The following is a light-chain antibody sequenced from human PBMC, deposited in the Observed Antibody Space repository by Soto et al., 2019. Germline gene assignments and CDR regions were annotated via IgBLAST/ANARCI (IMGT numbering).Light chain of an antibody. CDR3: KSYAGSNTYV. CDR1: KNYICVYDF. V-gene: IGLV2-8*01. J-gene: IGLJ1*01. CDR2: EVV. Sequence: QSSLAQPPSASRSPGHSVTISFTGTKNYICVYDFVSCYQHHQGKAPRMIIYEVVQRPSGFPDRFSGSKSGNTASLPVPGLQAADEADYFCKSYAGSNTYVFGSGTKV.